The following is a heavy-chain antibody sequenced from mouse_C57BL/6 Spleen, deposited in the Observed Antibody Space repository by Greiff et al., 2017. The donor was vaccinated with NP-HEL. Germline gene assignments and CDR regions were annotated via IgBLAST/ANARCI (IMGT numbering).Heavy chain of an antibody. V-gene: IGHV10-1*01. Sequence: EVQGVESGGGLVQPKGSLKLSCAASGFSFNTYAMNWVRQAPGKGLEWVARIRSKSNNYATYYADSVKDRFTITRDDSESMLYLQMNNLKTEDTAMYYCVRDYWFAYWGQGTLVTVSA. J-gene: IGHJ3*01. CDR3: VRDYWFAY. CDR1: GFSFNTYA. D-gene: IGHD2-13*01. CDR2: IRSKSNNYAT.